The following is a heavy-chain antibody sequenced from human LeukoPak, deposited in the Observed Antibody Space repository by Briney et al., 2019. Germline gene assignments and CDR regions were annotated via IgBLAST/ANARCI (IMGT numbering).Heavy chain of an antibody. Sequence: PGGSLRLSCAASGFTFNNAWMTWVRQAPGKGLEWVGRIKSKTDGGTTDYAAPVKGRFTISRDDSKNTLYLQMNSLRAEDTAVYYCAREIGMSWTAAGGKGFDPWGQGTLVTVSS. CDR1: GFTFNNAW. J-gene: IGHJ5*02. CDR3: AREIGMSWTAAGGKGFDP. CDR2: IKSKTDGGTT. V-gene: IGHV3-15*01. D-gene: IGHD6-13*01.